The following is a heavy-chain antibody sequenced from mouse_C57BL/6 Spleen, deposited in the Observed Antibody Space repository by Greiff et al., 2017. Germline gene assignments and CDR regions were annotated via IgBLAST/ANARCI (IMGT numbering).Heavy chain of an antibody. D-gene: IGHD3-3*01. CDR2: IDPENGDT. CDR1: GFNIKDDY. Sequence: EVMLVESGAELVRPGASVKLSCTASGFNIKDDYMHWVKQRPEQGLEWIGWIDPENGDTEYASKFQGKATITADTSSNTAYQELSSLTSEDTAVYYCTTVVARVGEMCAYWGQGTVVTVSA. V-gene: IGHV14-4*01. CDR3: TTVVARVGEMCAY. J-gene: IGHJ3*01.